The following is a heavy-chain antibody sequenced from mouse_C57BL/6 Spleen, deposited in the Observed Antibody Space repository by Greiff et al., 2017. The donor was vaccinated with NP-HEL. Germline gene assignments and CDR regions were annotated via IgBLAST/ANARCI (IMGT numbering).Heavy chain of an antibody. V-gene: IGHV1-80*01. CDR1: GYAFSSYW. D-gene: IGHD1-1*01. Sequence: QVQLQQSGAELVKPGASVKISCKASGYAFSSYWMNWVKQRPGKGLEWIGQIYPGDGDTNSNGQFKGKATLTAYKSSSTAYMQLSSLTSEDSAVYFCARGYYGPLYAMDYWGQGTSVTVSS. J-gene: IGHJ4*01. CDR2: IYPGDGDT. CDR3: ARGYYGPLYAMDY.